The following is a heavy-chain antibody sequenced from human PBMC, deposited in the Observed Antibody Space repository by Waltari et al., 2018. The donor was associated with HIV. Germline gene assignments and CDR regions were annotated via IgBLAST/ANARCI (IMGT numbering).Heavy chain of an antibody. Sequence: EVQLVESGGGLVKPGGSLRLSCAASGFTFSSYSRNWVRQAPGQGLGWVSTIMSGSTYGYYAEAVRGRFTTSRDDSQNSLYLQMNSLKAEDTAVYYCARDLTVTTTAFCDYWGQGTLVTVSS. CDR1: GFTFSSYS. V-gene: IGHV3-21*02. D-gene: IGHD4-17*01. CDR2: IMSGSTYG. CDR3: ARDLTVTTTAFCDY. J-gene: IGHJ4*02.